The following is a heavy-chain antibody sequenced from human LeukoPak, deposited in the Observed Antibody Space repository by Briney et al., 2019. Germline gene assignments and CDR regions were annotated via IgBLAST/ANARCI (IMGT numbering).Heavy chain of an antibody. Sequence: GGSLRLSCAASGFTFSSYGMHWVRQAPGKGLEWAAFIRYDGSNKYYADSVKGRFTISRDNSKNTLYLQMNSLRAEDTAVYYCTLLGVAAADILDYWGQGTLVTVSS. V-gene: IGHV3-30*02. CDR3: TLLGVAAADILDY. CDR1: GFTFSSYG. J-gene: IGHJ4*02. CDR2: IRYDGSNK. D-gene: IGHD6-13*01.